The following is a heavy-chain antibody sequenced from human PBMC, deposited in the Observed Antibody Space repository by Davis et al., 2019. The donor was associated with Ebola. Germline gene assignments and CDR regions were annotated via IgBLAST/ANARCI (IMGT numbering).Heavy chain of an antibody. CDR3: AREKDYYYHGLDV. J-gene: IGHJ6*02. CDR2: IYHSGTT. V-gene: IGHV4-31*03. CDR1: GGSISSGGYY. D-gene: IGHD2-15*01. Sequence: PSETLSLTCSVSGGSISSGGYYWNWIRQLPGKGLEWIGYIYHSGTTYYNPSLKSRVTMSVDTSKNQFSLKLSSVTAADTAVYYCAREKDYYYHGLDVWGQGTTVTVSS.